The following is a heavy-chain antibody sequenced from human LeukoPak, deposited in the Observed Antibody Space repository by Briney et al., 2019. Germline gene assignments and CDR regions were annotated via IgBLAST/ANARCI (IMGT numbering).Heavy chain of an antibody. Sequence: PGGSLRLSCAASGLIVSSRHMSWVRQAPGKGLEWVSVIYSGGGTNYADSVKGRFTISRDSSKNTLYLQLNSLRAEDTAVYYCARDLYSSGPWGQGTLVTVSS. CDR2: IYSGGGT. CDR1: GLIVSSRH. CDR3: ARDLYSSGP. D-gene: IGHD3-22*01. J-gene: IGHJ5*02. V-gene: IGHV3-66*01.